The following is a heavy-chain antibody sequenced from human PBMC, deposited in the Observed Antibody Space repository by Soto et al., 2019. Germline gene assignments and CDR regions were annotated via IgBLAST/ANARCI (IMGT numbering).Heavy chain of an antibody. CDR2: IYWDDDK. V-gene: IGHV2-5*08. Sequence: TLSLTCTVSGGSVSSGSYYWSWIRQPPGKALEWLALIYWDDDKRYSPSLKSRLTITKDTSKNQVVLTMTNMDPVDTATYYCAHTSGIDIVVVPAAITIWGQGTMVTVSS. D-gene: IGHD2-2*02. CDR3: AHTSGIDIVVVPAAITI. CDR1: GGSVSSGSYY. J-gene: IGHJ3*02.